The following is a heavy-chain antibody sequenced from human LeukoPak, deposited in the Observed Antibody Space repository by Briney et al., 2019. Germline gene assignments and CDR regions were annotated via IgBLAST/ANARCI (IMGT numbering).Heavy chain of an antibody. V-gene: IGHV1-8*03. CDR1: GYTFTSYD. J-gene: IGHJ3*02. D-gene: IGHD1-7*01. CDR2: MNPNSGNT. Sequence: RASVKVSCNASGYTFTSYDINWVRQATGQGLEWMGWMNPNSGNTGYAQKFQGRVTITRNTSISTAYMELSSLRSEDTAVYYCARPITGTTDAFDIWGQGTMVTVSS. CDR3: ARPITGTTDAFDI.